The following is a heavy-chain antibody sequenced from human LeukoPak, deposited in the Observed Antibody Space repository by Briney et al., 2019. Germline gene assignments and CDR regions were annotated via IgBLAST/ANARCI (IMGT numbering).Heavy chain of an antibody. Sequence: SETLSLTCTVSGGSITSSSYYWGWIRQPPGKGLEWIGSIYYSGSTYYNPSLKSRLTISVDTSKNQFSLNLSSVTAADTAVYYCARHTHYSYYMDVWGKGTTVTVSS. V-gene: IGHV4-39*01. CDR2: IYYSGST. CDR1: GGSITSSSYY. CDR3: ARHTHYSYYMDV. J-gene: IGHJ6*03.